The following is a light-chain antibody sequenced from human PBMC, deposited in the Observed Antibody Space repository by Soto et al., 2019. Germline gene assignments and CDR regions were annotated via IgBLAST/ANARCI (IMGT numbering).Light chain of an antibody. J-gene: IGKJ1*01. CDR1: QSVGSY. CDR3: QQRNNWA. V-gene: IGKV3-11*01. CDR2: DAS. Sequence: PGERGTLSSRASQSVGSYLAWYQQKPGQAPRLLIYDASNRATGIPARFSGSGSGTDFTLTISSLEPEDFAVYYCQQRNNWAFGQGTKVDIK.